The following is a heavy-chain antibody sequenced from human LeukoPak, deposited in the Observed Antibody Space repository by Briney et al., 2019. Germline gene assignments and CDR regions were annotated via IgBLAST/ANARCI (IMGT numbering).Heavy chain of an antibody. D-gene: IGHD3-22*01. J-gene: IGHJ6*02. CDR3: AKEPYYYDSSGYYRKPYYYYGMDV. V-gene: IGHV3-30*04. Sequence: GGSLRLSCAASGFTFSNYAFHWVRQAPGKGLEWVAVISYDGSNKYYADSVKGRFTISRDNSKNTLYLQMNSLRAEDTAVYYCAKEPYYYDSSGYYRKPYYYYGMDVWGQGTTVSVSS. CDR1: GFTFSNYA. CDR2: ISYDGSNK.